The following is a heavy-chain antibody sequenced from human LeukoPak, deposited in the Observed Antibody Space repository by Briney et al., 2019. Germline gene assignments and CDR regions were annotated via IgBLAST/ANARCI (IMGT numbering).Heavy chain of an antibody. CDR3: ARSPSVVAYDY. CDR1: GFTFSRHG. D-gene: IGHD2-15*01. Sequence: GGSLRLSCAPSGFTFSRHGMHWVRQAPGKGLEWVSAISGSGGSTYYADSVKGRFTISRDNSKNTLYLQMNSLRAEDTAVYYCARSPSVVAYDYWGQGTLVTVSS. V-gene: IGHV3-23*01. CDR2: ISGSGGST. J-gene: IGHJ4*02.